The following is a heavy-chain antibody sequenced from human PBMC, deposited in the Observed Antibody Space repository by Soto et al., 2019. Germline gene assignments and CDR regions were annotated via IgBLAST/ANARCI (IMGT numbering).Heavy chain of an antibody. CDR3: ARALPNTQWLVHDGMDV. D-gene: IGHD6-19*01. CDR1: GYTFTSYA. CDR2: ITAGNGNT. J-gene: IGHJ6*02. Sequence: QVQLVQSGAEEKKPGASVKVSCKASGYTFTSYAMHWVRQAPGQRLEWMGWITAGNGNTKYSQKFQGRVTITRDTSATTAYMELGSLRSEDTAVYYCARALPNTQWLVHDGMDVWGQETTVTVSS. V-gene: IGHV1-3*05.